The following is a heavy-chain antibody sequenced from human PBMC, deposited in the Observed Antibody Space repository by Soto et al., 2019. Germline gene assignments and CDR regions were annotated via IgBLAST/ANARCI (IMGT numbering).Heavy chain of an antibody. Sequence: SSETLSLTCTFSGGSISSGGYYWSWVRQHPGKGLEWIGYIYYSGSTYYNPSLKSRVTISVDTSKNQFSLKLSSVTAADTAVYYCARVYYDFWSGYFAWFDPWGQGTLVTVSS. V-gene: IGHV4-31*03. CDR1: GGSISSGGYY. J-gene: IGHJ5*02. CDR2: IYYSGST. D-gene: IGHD3-3*01. CDR3: ARVYYDFWSGYFAWFDP.